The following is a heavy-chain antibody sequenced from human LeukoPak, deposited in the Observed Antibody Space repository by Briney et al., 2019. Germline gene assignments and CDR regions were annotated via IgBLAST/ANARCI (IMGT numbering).Heavy chain of an antibody. D-gene: IGHD3-3*01. CDR3: ARSGDFWSALNLGY. J-gene: IGHJ4*02. V-gene: IGHV1-18*01. Sequence: GASVKVSCKASGYTFTSYGISWVRQAPGHGLEWMGWISAYDGNTNYAQKLQGRVTMTTDTSTSTAYMELRSLRSDDTAVYYCARSGDFWSALNLGYWGQGTLVTVSS. CDR1: GYTFTSYG. CDR2: ISAYDGNT.